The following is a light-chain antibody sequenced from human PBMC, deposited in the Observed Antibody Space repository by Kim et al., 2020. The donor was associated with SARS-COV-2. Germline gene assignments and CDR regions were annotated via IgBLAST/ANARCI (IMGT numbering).Light chain of an antibody. CDR3: QQYDNLPTLT. CDR2: DAS. V-gene: IGKV1-33*01. Sequence: SVGDIVTITCQASQDISNYLNWYQQKPGKAPKLLIYDASNLETGVPSRFSGSGSGTDFTFTISSLQPEDIATYYCQQYDNLPTLTFGGGTKVDIK. J-gene: IGKJ4*01. CDR1: QDISNY.